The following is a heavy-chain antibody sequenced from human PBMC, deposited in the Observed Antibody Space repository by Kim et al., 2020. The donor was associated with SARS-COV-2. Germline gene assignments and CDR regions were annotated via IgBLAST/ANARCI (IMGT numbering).Heavy chain of an antibody. J-gene: IGHJ5*01. CDR2: VYYSGST. D-gene: IGHD6-6*01. CDR3: ARQTSSSPLYWFDS. CDR1: GGSMSPYY. Sequence: SETLSLTCTVSGGSMSPYYWSWIRQPPGKGLEWIGHVYYSGSTTYNPSLKSRVTISLDTSKNQFSLRLTSVTAADTAIYFCARQTSSSPLYWFDSWGQGT. V-gene: IGHV4-59*13.